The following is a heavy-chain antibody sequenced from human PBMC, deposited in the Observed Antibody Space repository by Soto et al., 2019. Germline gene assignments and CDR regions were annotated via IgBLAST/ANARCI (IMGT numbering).Heavy chain of an antibody. Sequence: VQLVESGGGLVQPGGSLRLSCAASGFTFSSHWMHWVRHAPGKGLVWVSRINSDGRSTTNADSVKGRFTISRDNARNTLYLQMNSLRAEDTAVYYSAIDSSWTGYSAQFDYWGQGTLVTVSA. CDR1: GFTFSSHW. V-gene: IGHV3-74*01. D-gene: IGHD3-9*01. CDR2: INSDGRST. J-gene: IGHJ4*02. CDR3: AIDSSWTGYSAQFDY.